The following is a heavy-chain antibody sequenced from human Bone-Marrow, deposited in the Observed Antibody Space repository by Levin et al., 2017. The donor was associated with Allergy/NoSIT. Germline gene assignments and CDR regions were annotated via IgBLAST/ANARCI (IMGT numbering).Heavy chain of an antibody. CDR1: DGSISNNY. Sequence: SCTVSDGSISNNYWSWIRQPPGKGLEWIGYISYIGITAYNPSLKSRLSMSVDTAKNQFSLNLSSVTAADTAVYYCARHIKRSASGNYFFDPWGQGTLVTVSS. CDR3: ARHIKRSASGNYFFDP. D-gene: IGHD1-26*01. J-gene: IGHJ5*02. CDR2: ISYIGIT. V-gene: IGHV4-59*08.